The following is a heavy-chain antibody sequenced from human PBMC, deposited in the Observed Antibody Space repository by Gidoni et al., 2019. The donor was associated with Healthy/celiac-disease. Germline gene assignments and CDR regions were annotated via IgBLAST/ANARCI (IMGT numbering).Heavy chain of an antibody. CDR1: GFTFGDYA. V-gene: IGHV3-49*05. Sequence: EVQLVDTGGGLVKPGRSLRLSCTASGFTFGDYAMSWFRQAPGQGLEWVGFIRRKAYGETTEYTASVKGRFTSSRDDSKSIAYLQMNSLKTEDTAVYYCTRVLRYFDWLSPTDWGQGTLVTVSS. CDR2: IRRKAYGETT. J-gene: IGHJ4*02. CDR3: TRVLRYFDWLSPTD. D-gene: IGHD3-9*01.